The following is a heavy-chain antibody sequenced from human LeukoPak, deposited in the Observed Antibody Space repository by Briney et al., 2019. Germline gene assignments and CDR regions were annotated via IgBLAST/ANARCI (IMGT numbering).Heavy chain of an antibody. CDR2: IYTSGST. J-gene: IGHJ5*02. V-gene: IGHV4-4*09. Sequence: SETLSLTCTVSGGSISSYYWSWIRQPPGKGLEWIGYIYTSGSTNYNPSLKSRVTISVDTSKNQFSLKLSSVTAADTAVYYCARTPIAAAGGGVGRWLDPWGQGTLVTVSS. CDR1: GGSISSYY. D-gene: IGHD6-13*01. CDR3: ARTPIAAAGGGVGRWLDP.